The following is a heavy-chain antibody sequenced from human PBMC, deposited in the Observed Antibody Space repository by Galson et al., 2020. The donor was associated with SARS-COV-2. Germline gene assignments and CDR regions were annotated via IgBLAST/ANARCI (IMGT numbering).Heavy chain of an antibody. V-gene: IGHV3-20*04. D-gene: IGHD6-13*01. CDR3: ARVGIAFAF. Sequence: GGSLRLSCAASGFSFNDYCMTWVRQVPGKGLEWVSGITWSASSTGSADSVRGQFTIYSASAKKSLYMEMNSLSVEDTAIYYCARVGIAFAFWGQGTLVTVSS. CDR1: GFSFNDYC. CDR2: ITWSASST. J-gene: IGHJ4*02.